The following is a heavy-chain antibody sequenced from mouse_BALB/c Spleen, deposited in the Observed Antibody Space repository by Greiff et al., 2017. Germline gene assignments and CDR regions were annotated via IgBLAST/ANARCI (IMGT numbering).Heavy chain of an antibody. CDR1: GFNIKDTY. D-gene: IGHD3-2*01. J-gene: IGHJ4*01. CDR3: ARGRDSSGNYAMDY. Sequence: EVQLQQSGAELVKPGASVKLSCTASGFNIKDTYMHWVKQRPEQGLEWIGRIDPANGNTKYDPKFQGKATITADTSSNTAYLQLSSLTSEDTAVYYCARGRDSSGNYAMDYWGQGTSVTVSS. CDR2: IDPANGNT. V-gene: IGHV14-3*02.